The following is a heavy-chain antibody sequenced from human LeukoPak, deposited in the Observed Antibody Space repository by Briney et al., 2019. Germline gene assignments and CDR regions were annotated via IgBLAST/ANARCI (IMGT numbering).Heavy chain of an antibody. Sequence: GRSLRLSCAASGFTFDDYAMHWVRQAPGKGLEWVSGISWNSGSIGYADSVKGRFTISRDNADNSMYLQMSSLRAEDTAVYYCGRVIAGAIDYWGQGTLVTVSS. CDR3: GRVIAGAIDY. CDR1: GFTFDDYA. V-gene: IGHV3-9*01. CDR2: ISWNSGSI. J-gene: IGHJ4*02. D-gene: IGHD4-17*01.